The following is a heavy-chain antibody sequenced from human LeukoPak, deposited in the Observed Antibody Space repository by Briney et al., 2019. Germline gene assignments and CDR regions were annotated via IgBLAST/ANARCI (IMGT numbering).Heavy chain of an antibody. CDR1: VYTFTGFY. J-gene: IGHJ4*02. D-gene: IGHD2-2*01. CDR3: ARYAAYCSTTICFYPFDS. CDR2: IIPNSGAT. Sequence: ASVKVSCKASVYTFTGFYMHAVRQAPGQGLEWMGWIIPNSGATRFAQKFQGRLTMTRDTSISTTYMELSGHISDDTAVYYCARYAAYCSTTICFYPFDSWGQGTLVTVSS. V-gene: IGHV1-2*02.